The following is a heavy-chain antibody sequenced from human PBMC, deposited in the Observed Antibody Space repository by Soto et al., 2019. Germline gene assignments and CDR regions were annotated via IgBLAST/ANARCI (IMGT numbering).Heavy chain of an antibody. D-gene: IGHD1-7*01. Sequence: PSETLSLTCTVSGGSISSSSYYWGWIRQPPGKGLEWIGSIYYSGSTYYNPSLKSRVTISVDTSKNQFSLKLSSVTAADTAVYYCARDLGTGTTGNWFDPWGQGTLVTVSS. CDR3: ARDLGTGTTGNWFDP. J-gene: IGHJ5*02. V-gene: IGHV4-39*07. CDR2: IYYSGST. CDR1: GGSISSSSYY.